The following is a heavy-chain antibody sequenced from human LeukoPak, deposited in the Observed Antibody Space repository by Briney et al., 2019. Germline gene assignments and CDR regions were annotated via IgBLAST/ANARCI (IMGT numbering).Heavy chain of an antibody. CDR2: ISYDGSNK. CDR1: GFTFSSYA. D-gene: IGHD3-3*01. Sequence: GGSLRLSCAASGFTFSSYAMHWVRQAPGKGLEWVAVISYDGSNKYYADSVKGRFTISRDNSKNTLYLQMNSLRAEDTAVYYCARATYYDFWSGYSWVNWFDPWGQGTLVTVSS. J-gene: IGHJ5*02. V-gene: IGHV3-30-3*01. CDR3: ARATYYDFWSGYSWVNWFDP.